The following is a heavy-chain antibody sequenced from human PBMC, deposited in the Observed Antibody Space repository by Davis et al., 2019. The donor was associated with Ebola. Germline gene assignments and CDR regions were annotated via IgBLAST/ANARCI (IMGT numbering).Heavy chain of an antibody. CDR3: VRGWGRSGLDV. CDR1: GDSVSIKSAG. CDR2: TYYTSEWHN. V-gene: IGHV6-1*01. D-gene: IGHD3-16*01. J-gene: IGHJ6*02. Sequence: PSETLSLTCAISGDSVSIKSAGWNWIRQSPSRGLEWLGRTYYTSEWHNDYGEYVKSRITINPDTSKNQFSLQLNSVTPEDTAVYYCVRGWGRSGLDVWGQGTTVTVSS.